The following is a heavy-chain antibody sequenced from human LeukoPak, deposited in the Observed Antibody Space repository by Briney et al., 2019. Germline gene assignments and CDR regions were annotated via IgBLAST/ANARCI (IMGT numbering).Heavy chain of an antibody. CDR3: ARVPLDSSGFSVES. J-gene: IGHJ4*02. D-gene: IGHD3-22*01. Sequence: TSETLSLTCTVSGYSISSGYYWGWIRQAPGKGLEWIWHIYHSGSTYYNPSLRSRVAISVNTSKTPLSLNLSSVTAADTAVYFCARVPLDSSGFSVESWGQGILLAVSP. CDR1: GYSISSGYY. V-gene: IGHV4-38-2*02. CDR2: IYHSGST.